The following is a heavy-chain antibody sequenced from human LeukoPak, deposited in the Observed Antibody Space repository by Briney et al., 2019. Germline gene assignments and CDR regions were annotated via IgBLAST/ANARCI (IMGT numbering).Heavy chain of an antibody. Sequence: GGSLRLSCAASGFSVSSNYMSWVRQAPGKGLEWVSVIYSGGSIYYADSVKGRFTISRDNSKNTLYLQMHSLRAEDTAVYYCATGYSSSWYYWGQGTLVTVSS. V-gene: IGHV3-53*01. J-gene: IGHJ4*02. CDR2: IYSGGSI. D-gene: IGHD6-13*01. CDR3: ATGYSSSWYY. CDR1: GFSVSSNY.